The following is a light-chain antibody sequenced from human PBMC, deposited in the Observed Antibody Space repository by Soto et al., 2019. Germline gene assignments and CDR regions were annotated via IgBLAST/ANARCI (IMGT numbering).Light chain of an antibody. J-gene: IGLJ3*02. CDR3: AAWDDSLNVVM. V-gene: IGLV1-47*01. CDR2: KTN. CDR1: SSHIGSYY. Sequence: QSVLTQPPSASGTPGQSVTIPCSGSSSHIGSYYVYWYQQFPGTAPKLLIYKTNQRPSGVPDRFSGSESDTSASLAISGLRSADEAVYYCAAWDDSLNVVMFGGGTKLTVL.